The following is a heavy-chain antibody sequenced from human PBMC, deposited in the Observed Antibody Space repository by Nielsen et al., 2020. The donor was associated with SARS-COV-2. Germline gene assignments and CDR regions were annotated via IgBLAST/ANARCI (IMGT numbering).Heavy chain of an antibody. D-gene: IGHD3-10*01. CDR2: IKLDGSEK. J-gene: IGHJ6*02. CDR3: ARDPYYGSGTFRFYGMDL. V-gene: IGHV3-7*01. Sequence: GESLKISCVVSGFNIRGYWMTWVRQAPGKGLEWVGNIKLDGSEKYYVDSVKGRFTISRDNAKSSLYLQMDSLRAEDTALYYCARDPYYGSGTFRFYGMDLWGQGTTVTVSS. CDR1: GFNIRGYW.